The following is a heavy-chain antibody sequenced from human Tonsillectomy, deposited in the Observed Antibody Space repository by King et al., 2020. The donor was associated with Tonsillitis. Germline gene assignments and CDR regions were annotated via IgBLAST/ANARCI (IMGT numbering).Heavy chain of an antibody. CDR2: INHSGST. D-gene: IGHD3-3*01. Sequence: VQLQQWGARLLKPSETLSLTCAVYGGSFSGYYWSWIRQPPGKGLEWIGEINHSGSTNYNPSLKSRVTISVDTSKNQFSLKLSSVTAADTAVYYCARGYDFWSGYYTRPRGNWFDPWGQGTLVTVSS. CDR1: GGSFSGYY. V-gene: IGHV4-34*01. J-gene: IGHJ5*02. CDR3: ARGYDFWSGYYTRPRGNWFDP.